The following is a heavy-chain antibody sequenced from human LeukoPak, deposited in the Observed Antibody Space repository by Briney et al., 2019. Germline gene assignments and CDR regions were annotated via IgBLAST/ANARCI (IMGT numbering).Heavy chain of an antibody. CDR3: AREAAAAHSDY. CDR1: GFTFSSYG. Sequence: GGSLRLSCAASGFTFSSYGTSWVRQAPGKGLEWVSGMSGGGGSTYYADSVKGRFTISRDNTKNSLYLQVNSLRAEDTAVYYCAREAAAAHSDYWGQGTLVIVSS. D-gene: IGHD6-13*01. J-gene: IGHJ4*02. CDR2: MSGGGGST. V-gene: IGHV3-23*01.